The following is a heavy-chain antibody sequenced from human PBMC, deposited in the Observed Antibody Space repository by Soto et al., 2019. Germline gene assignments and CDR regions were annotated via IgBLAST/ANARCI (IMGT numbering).Heavy chain of an antibody. CDR3: ASLGHYYYYGMDV. J-gene: IGHJ6*02. Sequence: SVSLPLTGTVSAGSISGSSYYWGWIRQHPGKGLEWIGSIYYSGSTYSNPSLKSRVTISVDTSKNPFSLKLSSVTAADTAVYYCASLGHYYYYGMDVWGQGTTVT. CDR1: AGSISGSSYY. V-gene: IGHV4-39*01. CDR2: IYYSGST.